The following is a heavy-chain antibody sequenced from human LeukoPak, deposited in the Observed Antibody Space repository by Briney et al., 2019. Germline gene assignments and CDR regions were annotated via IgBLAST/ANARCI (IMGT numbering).Heavy chain of an antibody. CDR1: GFTFSSYA. V-gene: IGHV3-30*01. CDR3: ARDQTDIVVVVAATNYYYYMDV. Sequence: GGSLRLSCAASGFTFSSYAMHWVRQAPGKGLEWVAVISYDGSNKYYADSVKGRFTISRDNSKNTLYLQMNSLRAEDTAVYYCARDQTDIVVVVAATNYYYYMDVWGKGTTVTVSS. CDR2: ISYDGSNK. D-gene: IGHD2-15*01. J-gene: IGHJ6*03.